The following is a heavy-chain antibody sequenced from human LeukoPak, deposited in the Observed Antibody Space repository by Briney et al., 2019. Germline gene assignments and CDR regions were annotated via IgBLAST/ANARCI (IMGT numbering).Heavy chain of an antibody. CDR2: ISGSGGST. CDR3: AKASYGSGSYMDDGFDP. Sequence: PGGSLRLSCAASGFTFSSYAMSWVRQAPGKGLEWVSAISGSGGSTFYADSVKGRFTISRDNSKNTLYLQMNSLRAEDTAVYYCAKASYGSGSYMDDGFDPWGQGTLITVSS. J-gene: IGHJ5*02. D-gene: IGHD3-10*01. V-gene: IGHV3-23*01. CDR1: GFTFSSYA.